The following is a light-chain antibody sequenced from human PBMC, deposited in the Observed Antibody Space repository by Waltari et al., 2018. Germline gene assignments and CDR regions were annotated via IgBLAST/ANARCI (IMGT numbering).Light chain of an antibody. V-gene: IGLV2-8*01. J-gene: IGLJ3*02. CDR2: DGS. CDR3: SSYAGSNDLV. CDR1: SSDVGGYNY. Sequence: QSALTQPPSASGSPGQSVTISCTGTSSDVGGYNYVSWYQQHPGKAPNLMVYDGSQRPSGVPAPFAGSTSGNTASLPVSGLQAEDEADYYCSSYAGSNDLVFGGGTKLTVL.